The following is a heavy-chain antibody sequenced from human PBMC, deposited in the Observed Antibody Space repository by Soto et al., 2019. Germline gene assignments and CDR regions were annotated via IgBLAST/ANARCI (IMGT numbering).Heavy chain of an antibody. D-gene: IGHD3-10*01. V-gene: IGHV3-23*01. CDR2: ISGSGGNT. CDR1: GFTFSNYA. CDR3: ARGSTDSYPGSRIFDF. J-gene: IGHJ4*02. Sequence: EVQLLESGGGLVQPGGSLRLSCAASGFTFSNYAMTWVRQAPGKGLEWVSTISGSGGNTWYADSVKGRFTISRDNSKNTLYLQMNSLRAEDTAVYYCARGSTDSYPGSRIFDFWGRGTLVTVSS.